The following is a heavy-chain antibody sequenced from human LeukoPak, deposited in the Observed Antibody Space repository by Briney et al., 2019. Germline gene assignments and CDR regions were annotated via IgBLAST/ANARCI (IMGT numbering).Heavy chain of an antibody. V-gene: IGHV1-69*05. CDR3: ASPSYYYDSSGYYSFDY. Sequence: GASVKVSCKASGGTFSSYAISWVRQAPGQGLEWMGRIIPIFSTANYAQKFQGRVTITTDESTSKAYMELSSLRSEDTAVYYCASPSYYYDSSGYYSFDYWGQGTLVTVSS. CDR1: GGTFSSYA. CDR2: IIPIFSTA. D-gene: IGHD3-22*01. J-gene: IGHJ4*02.